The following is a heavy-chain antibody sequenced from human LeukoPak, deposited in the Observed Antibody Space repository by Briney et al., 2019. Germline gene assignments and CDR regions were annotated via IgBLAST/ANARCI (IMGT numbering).Heavy chain of an antibody. CDR1: GYTFTSYG. CDR2: ISAYNGNT. Sequence: ASVKVSCKASGYTFTSYGISWVRRAPGQGLEWMGWISAYNGNTNYAQKLQGRVTMTTDTSTSTAYMELRSLRSDDTAVYYCARDAIYYDSSGYYQTATFDYWGQGTLVTVSS. V-gene: IGHV1-18*01. J-gene: IGHJ4*02. CDR3: ARDAIYYDSSGYYQTATFDY. D-gene: IGHD3-22*01.